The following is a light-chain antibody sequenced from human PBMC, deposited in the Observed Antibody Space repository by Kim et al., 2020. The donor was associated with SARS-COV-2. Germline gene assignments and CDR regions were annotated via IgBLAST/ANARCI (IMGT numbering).Light chain of an antibody. CDR3: QRYGGSPPYT. V-gene: IGKV3-20*01. J-gene: IGKJ2*01. CDR1: QSVTGNY. CDR2: SAS. Sequence: SPGERATRSCGASQSVTGNYLAWYQQKPGQAPRFLIYSASPRATGVPDRFSGSGSGTDFTLTISRLEPEDFAVYYCQRYGGSPPYTYGQGTKLEI.